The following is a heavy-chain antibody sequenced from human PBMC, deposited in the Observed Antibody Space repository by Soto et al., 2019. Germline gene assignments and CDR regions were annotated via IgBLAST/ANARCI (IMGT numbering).Heavy chain of an antibody. CDR1: GGSFSGYY. CDR2: INHSGNT. J-gene: IGHJ6*02. CDR3: ARTGGMDV. V-gene: IGHV4-34*01. Sequence: QVQLQQWGAGLLKPSETLSLTCAVYGGSFSGYYWSWLRQPPAKGPEWIGEINHSGNTKYTPSLARPVTLSVDTSKNPLSLTLNSGRAAGTAVYYCARTGGMDVWSQGATVTVSS.